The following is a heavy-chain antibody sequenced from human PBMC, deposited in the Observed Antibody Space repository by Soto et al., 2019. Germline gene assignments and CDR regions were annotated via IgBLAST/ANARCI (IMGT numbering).Heavy chain of an antibody. D-gene: IGHD3-10*01. CDR1: GGSISSGDYY. V-gene: IGHV4-30-4*01. CDR2: IYYSGST. Sequence: SETLSLTCTVSGGSISSGDYYWSWIRQPPGKGLEWIGYIYYSGSTYYNPSLKSRVTISVDTSKNQFSLKLSSVTAADTAVYYCARPQSHFGSGTYCIDYWGQGTLVTVSS. CDR3: ARPQSHFGSGTYCIDY. J-gene: IGHJ4*02.